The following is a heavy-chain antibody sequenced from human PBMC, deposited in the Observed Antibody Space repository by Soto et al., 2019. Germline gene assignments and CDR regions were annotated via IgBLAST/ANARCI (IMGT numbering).Heavy chain of an antibody. V-gene: IGHV1-69*06. CDR2: SIPIFGPA. Sequence: QVQLVQSGAEVKKPGSSVKVSCKASGGTLSSYAISWVRQAPGQGLEWMGGSIPIFGPANYAQQFQGRVTITADKSTSTAYMELSSLRSEDTAVYYCARGGDGYNLPLDYWGQGTLVTVSS. CDR3: ARGGDGYNLPLDY. D-gene: IGHD5-12*01. CDR1: GGTLSSYA. J-gene: IGHJ4*02.